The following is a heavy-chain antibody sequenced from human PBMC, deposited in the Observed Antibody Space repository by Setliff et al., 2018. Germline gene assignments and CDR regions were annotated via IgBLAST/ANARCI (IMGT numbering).Heavy chain of an antibody. V-gene: IGHV1-18*04. CDR3: ERLVRHCTRISCQRTSEADL. J-gene: IGHJ5*02. Sequence: ASVKVSCKASGYTFTNSIMNWVRQAPGQGLEWMGWISAYNGNTYHAQKFQDGLSMTTDTSTSTAYMELRSLRADDTAVYYCERLVRHCTRISCQRTSEADLWGQGTQVTVSS. CDR2: ISAYNGNT. D-gene: IGHD2-15*01. CDR1: GYTFTNSI.